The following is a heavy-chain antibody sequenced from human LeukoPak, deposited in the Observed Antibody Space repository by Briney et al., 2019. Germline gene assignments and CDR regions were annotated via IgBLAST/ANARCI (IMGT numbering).Heavy chain of an antibody. Sequence: QPSETLSLTCAVYGGSFSGYYWSWIRQPPGKGLEWIGEINHSGSTNYNPSLKSRVTISVDTSKNQFSLKLSSVTAADTAVYYCARGNTPGIAAAGTEVTSFYFDYWGQGTLVTVSS. D-gene: IGHD6-13*01. CDR1: GGSFSGYY. J-gene: IGHJ4*02. CDR2: INHSGST. CDR3: ARGNTPGIAAAGTEVTSFYFDY. V-gene: IGHV4-34*01.